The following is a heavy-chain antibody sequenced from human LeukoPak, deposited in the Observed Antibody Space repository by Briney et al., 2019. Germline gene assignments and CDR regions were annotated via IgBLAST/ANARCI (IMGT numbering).Heavy chain of an antibody. CDR3: ARGRRVGRSSVNWCVP. CDR1: GYTFTGYY. D-gene: IGHD6-6*01. J-gene: IGHJ5*02. Sequence: ASVKVSCKASGYTFTGYYMHWVRQAPGQGLEWMGWINPNSGGTNYAQKFQGRVTMTRDTSISTAYMELSRLRSDDTAVYYCARGRRVGRSSVNWCVPWGEGTLVTVSS. V-gene: IGHV1-2*02. CDR2: INPNSGGT.